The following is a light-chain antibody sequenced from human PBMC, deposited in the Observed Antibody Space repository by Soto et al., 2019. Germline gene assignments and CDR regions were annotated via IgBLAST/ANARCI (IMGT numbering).Light chain of an antibody. CDR1: QSVSSN. V-gene: IGKV3-15*01. CDR3: QQYNNWPQT. J-gene: IGKJ1*01. Sequence: EIVMTQSRTTLSVSPGQRATLPCRASQSVSSNLAWYQQKPGQAPRLIIYGASTRATGIPARFGGSVSGTEFTLTISSLQSEDFAVYYCQQYNNWPQTFGQGTKVDIK. CDR2: GAS.